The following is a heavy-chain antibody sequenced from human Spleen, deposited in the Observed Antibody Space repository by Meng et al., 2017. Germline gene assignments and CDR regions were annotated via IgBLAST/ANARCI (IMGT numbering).Heavy chain of an antibody. V-gene: IGHV3-74*01. CDR3: VRDNYGPDY. J-gene: IGHJ4*02. Sequence: EVQLVESGGGLVQPGGSLRLSCAASGFTFNSYWMHWVRQAPGEGLVWVSRLHGDGSGPIYADSVKGRFTISRDNAKNTLDLQMNSLRLDDTAIYYCVRDNYGPDYWGQGTLVTVSS. CDR2: LHGDGSGP. D-gene: IGHD3-10*01. CDR1: GFTFNSYW.